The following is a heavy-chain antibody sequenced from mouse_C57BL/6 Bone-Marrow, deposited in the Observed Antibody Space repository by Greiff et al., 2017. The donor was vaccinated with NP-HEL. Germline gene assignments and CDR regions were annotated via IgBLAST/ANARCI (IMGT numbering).Heavy chain of an antibody. J-gene: IGHJ3*01. Sequence: VQLQQPGAELVKPGASVKLSCKASGYTFTSYWMHWVKQRPGQGLEWIGMIHPNSGSTNYNEKFKSKATLTVDKSSSTAYMQLSSLTSEDSAVYYGARGRLRQGAWFAYWGQGTLVTVSA. D-gene: IGHD2-4*01. V-gene: IGHV1-64*01. CDR1: GYTFTSYW. CDR3: ARGRLRQGAWFAY. CDR2: IHPNSGST.